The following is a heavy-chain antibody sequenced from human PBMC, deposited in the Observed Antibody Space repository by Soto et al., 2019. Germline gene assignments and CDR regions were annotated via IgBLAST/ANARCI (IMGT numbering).Heavy chain of an antibody. Sequence: PSETLSLTCTVSGGSISSYYWSWIRQPPGKGLEWIGYIYYSGSTSYNPSLKSRVTISVVTSKNQFSLKLSSVTAADTAVYYCARVKFYDRTGPFDPWGQGTLVTVSS. D-gene: IGHD3-22*01. CDR3: ARVKFYDRTGPFDP. V-gene: IGHV4-59*01. J-gene: IGHJ5*02. CDR1: GGSISSYY. CDR2: IYYSGST.